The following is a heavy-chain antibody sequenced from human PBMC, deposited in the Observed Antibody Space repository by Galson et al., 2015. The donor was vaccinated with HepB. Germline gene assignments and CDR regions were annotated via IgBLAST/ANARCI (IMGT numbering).Heavy chain of an antibody. CDR3: AKDAGGYCTSTSCYEWWARGVWFDP. V-gene: IGHV3-23*01. CDR2: ISGSGGSS. Sequence: SLRLSCAAFGFTFRSYAMSWVRQAPGKGLEWVSAISGSGGSSYYADSVKGRFTISRDNSKNTLYLQMNSLRAEDTAVYYCAKDAGGYCTSTSCYEWWARGVWFDPWGQGTLVTVSS. J-gene: IGHJ5*02. CDR1: GFTFRSYA. D-gene: IGHD2-2*01.